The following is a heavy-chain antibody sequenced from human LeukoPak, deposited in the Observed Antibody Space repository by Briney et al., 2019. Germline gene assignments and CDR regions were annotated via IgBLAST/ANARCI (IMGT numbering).Heavy chain of an antibody. CDR1: GGSISSYY. CDR2: IYTSGST. J-gene: IGHJ4*02. V-gene: IGHV4-4*09. D-gene: IGHD5-18*01. Sequence: PSETLSLTCTVSGGSISSYYWSWIRQPPGKGLEWIWYIYTSGSTNYNPSLKSRVTISVDTSKNQFSLKLSSVTAADTAVYYCASYVDTAMGIYFDYWGQGTLVTVSS. CDR3: ASYVDTAMGIYFDY.